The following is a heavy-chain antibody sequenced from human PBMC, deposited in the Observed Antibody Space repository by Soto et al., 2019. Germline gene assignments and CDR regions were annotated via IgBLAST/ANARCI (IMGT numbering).Heavy chain of an antibody. CDR1: GFTFSDYA. J-gene: IGHJ4*02. V-gene: IGHV3-30*18. D-gene: IGHD6-19*01. Sequence: VQLVESGGGVVQPGRSLRLSWAASGFTFSDYAMHLVRQAPGKGLEWVAVVSHDGRNTHYADSVKGRFTISRDSTKNTVSLEMTSLRAEDTAVYYCAKGGRQWLVTSDFNYWGQGALVTVSS. CDR3: AKGGRQWLVTSDFNY. CDR2: VSHDGRNT.